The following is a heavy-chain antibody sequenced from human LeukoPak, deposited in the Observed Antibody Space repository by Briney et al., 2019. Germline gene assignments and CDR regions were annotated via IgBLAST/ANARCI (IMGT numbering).Heavy chain of an antibody. CDR2: INPYSGDT. V-gene: IGHV1-2*02. D-gene: IGHD2-15*01. CDR1: GYTFTNYF. Sequence: ASMTVSFKTSGYTFTNYFIHWVRQAPGQGLEWMGGINPYSGDTKYAQKFQGRVTMTRDTSISTAYMELSRLMSDDTAVYYCARYWAEPAATDDAFDIWGQGTMVVVSS. J-gene: IGHJ3*02. CDR3: ARYWAEPAATDDAFDI.